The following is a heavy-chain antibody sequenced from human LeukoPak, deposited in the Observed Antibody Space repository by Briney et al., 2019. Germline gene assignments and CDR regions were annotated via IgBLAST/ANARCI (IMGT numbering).Heavy chain of an antibody. CDR2: IYYSGST. CDR3: ARVVNAFDI. Sequence: PSETLSLTCTVSGGSISTSGYYWGWIRQPPGKGLEWIGYIYYSGSTNYNPSLKSRVTISVDTSKNQFSLKLSSVTAADTAVYYCARVVNAFDIWGQGTMVTVSS. D-gene: IGHD2-21*01. J-gene: IGHJ3*02. CDR1: GGSISTSGYY. V-gene: IGHV4-61*08.